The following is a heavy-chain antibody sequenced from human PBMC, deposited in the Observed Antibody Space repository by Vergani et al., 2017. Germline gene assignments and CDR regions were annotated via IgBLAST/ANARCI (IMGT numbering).Heavy chain of an antibody. CDR3: ARALQPVITMVRGLVYYYGMDV. Sequence: QVQLVQSGAEVKKPGSSVKVSCKASGGTFSSYAISWVRQVPGQGLEWMGGIIPIFDTTNNAQRFQGRVTITADDSTSTAYMELSSLRSEDTAVYYCARALQPVITMVRGLVYYYGMDVWGQGTTVTVSS. CDR1: GGTFSSYA. J-gene: IGHJ6*02. D-gene: IGHD3-10*01. CDR2: IIPIFDTT. V-gene: IGHV1-69*12.